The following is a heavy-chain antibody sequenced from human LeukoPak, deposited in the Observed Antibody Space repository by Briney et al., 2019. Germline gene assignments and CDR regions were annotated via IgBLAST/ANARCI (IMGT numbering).Heavy chain of an antibody. Sequence: SETLSLTCAVYGGSFGGYSWTWIRQSPGKGLEWIGEINHSGSTNYNPSLKSRVTISVDSSKNQFSLRLSSVTAADTAVYYCAGWGLSDTYLIFDYWGQGTLVTVSS. D-gene: IGHD1-26*01. CDR1: GGSFGGYS. CDR3: AGWGLSDTYLIFDY. J-gene: IGHJ4*02. V-gene: IGHV4-34*01. CDR2: INHSGST.